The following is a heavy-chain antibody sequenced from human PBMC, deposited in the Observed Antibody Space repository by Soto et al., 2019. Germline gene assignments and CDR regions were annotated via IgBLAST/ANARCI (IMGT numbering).Heavy chain of an antibody. CDR2: IIPIFGTA. D-gene: IGHD3-3*01. J-gene: IGHJ4*02. V-gene: IGHV1-69*13. CDR3: ARVVNDFWSGYYFDY. Sequence: SVKVSCKASGGTFSSYAISWLRQAPGQGLEWMGGIIPIFGTANYAQKFQGRVTITADESTSTAYMELSSLRSEDTAVYYCARVVNDFWSGYYFDYWGQGTLVTVSS. CDR1: GGTFSSYA.